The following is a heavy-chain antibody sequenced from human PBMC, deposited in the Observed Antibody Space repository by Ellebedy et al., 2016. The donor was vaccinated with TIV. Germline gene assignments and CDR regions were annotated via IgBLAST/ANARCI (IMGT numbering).Heavy chain of an antibody. CDR2: IITIYCTA. CDR1: GDTLRNYA. D-gene: IGHD5-18*01. CDR3: ARPPDAAKVMGYWYYYMDV. V-gene: IGHV1-69*13. J-gene: IGHJ6*03. Sequence: ASLKVSCXASGDTLRNYAFSWVRQAPGQGLEWIGGIITIYCTANHAQKFQGRVTITADESTSTVYMELSSLRSEDTAVYYCARPPDAAKVMGYWYYYMDVWGKGTTVTVSS.